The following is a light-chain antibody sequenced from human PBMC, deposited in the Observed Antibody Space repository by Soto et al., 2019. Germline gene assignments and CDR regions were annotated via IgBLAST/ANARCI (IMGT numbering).Light chain of an antibody. J-gene: IGKJ2*01. V-gene: IGKV1-5*03. CDR2: KAS. Sequence: DIQMTQSPSTLSTSVGDRVTITCRASQSISSWLAWYQQKPGKAPKLLIYKASSLESGVPSRFSGSGSGTEFTLTISSLQPDDFAPFYCQQYNSYPYTFGQGTKLGIK. CDR3: QQYNSYPYT. CDR1: QSISSW.